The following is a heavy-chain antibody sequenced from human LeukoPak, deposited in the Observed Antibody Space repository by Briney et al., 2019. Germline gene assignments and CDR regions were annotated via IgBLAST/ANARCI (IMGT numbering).Heavy chain of an antibody. CDR1: GFTFSNNG. J-gene: IGHJ4*02. CDR3: ADGDY. Sequence: PGRPLRLSCAASGFTFSNNGMHWVRQAPGKGLELVALISYDGSNKWYADSVKGRFTISRDNSKNTLYLQMNSLRPEDTAVYYCADGDYWGQGTLVTVSS. V-gene: IGHV3-30*03. CDR2: ISYDGSNK.